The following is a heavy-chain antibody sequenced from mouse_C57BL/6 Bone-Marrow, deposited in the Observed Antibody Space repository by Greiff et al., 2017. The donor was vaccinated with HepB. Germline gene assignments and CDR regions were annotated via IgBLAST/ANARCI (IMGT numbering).Heavy chain of an antibody. CDR2: INPNNGGT. CDR3: ARRGYGSSYGY. V-gene: IGHV1-18*01. D-gene: IGHD1-1*01. Sequence: EVKLQESGPELVKPGASVKIPCKASGYTFTDYNMDWVKQSHGKSLEWIGDINPNNGGTIYNQKFKGKATLTVDKSSSTAYMELRSLTSEDTAVYYCARRGYGSSYGYWGQGTTLTVSS. J-gene: IGHJ2*01. CDR1: GYTFTDYN.